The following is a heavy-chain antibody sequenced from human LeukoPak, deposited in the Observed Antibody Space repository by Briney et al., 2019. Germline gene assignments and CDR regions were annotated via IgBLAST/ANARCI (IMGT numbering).Heavy chain of an antibody. J-gene: IGHJ4*02. CDR1: GFTFRSYG. D-gene: IGHD5-18*01. CDR3: ATGRDTALVRLDY. CDR2: IRYDGTNK. Sequence: PGGSLRLFCAASGFTFRSYGMHWVRQAPGKGLEWVAFIRYDGTNKYYADSVKGRFTISRDNSKNTMYLQMNSLRAEDTAVYFCATGRDTALVRLDYWGQGTLVTVSS. V-gene: IGHV3-30*02.